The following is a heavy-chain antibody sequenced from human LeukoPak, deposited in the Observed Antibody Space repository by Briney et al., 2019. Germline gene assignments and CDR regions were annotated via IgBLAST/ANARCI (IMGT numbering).Heavy chain of an antibody. V-gene: IGHV3-21*01. D-gene: IGHD2-2*01. J-gene: IGHJ4*02. CDR3: ARQVPYCSSTSCYVDY. Sequence: GGSLRLSCAASGFTFSSYNMNWVHQAPGKGLEWVSYISSSSSYIYYADSVKGRFTISRDNAKNSLYLQMDSLRAEDTAVYYCARQVPYCSSTSCYVDYWGQGTLVTVSS. CDR2: ISSSSSYI. CDR1: GFTFSSYN.